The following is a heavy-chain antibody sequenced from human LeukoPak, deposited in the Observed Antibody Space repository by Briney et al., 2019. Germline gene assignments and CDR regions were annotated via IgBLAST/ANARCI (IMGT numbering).Heavy chain of an antibody. CDR2: INHSGST. CDR3: ARGGVRGLRYDSSGYYPY. J-gene: IGHJ4*02. CDR1: GGSFSGYY. V-gene: IGHV4-34*01. D-gene: IGHD3-22*01. Sequence: SETLSLTCAVYGGSFSGYYWSWIRQPPGKGLEWIGEINHSGSTNYNPSLKSRVTISVDTSKNQFSLKLSSVTAADTAVYYCARGGVRGLRYDSSGYYPYWGQGTLVTVSS.